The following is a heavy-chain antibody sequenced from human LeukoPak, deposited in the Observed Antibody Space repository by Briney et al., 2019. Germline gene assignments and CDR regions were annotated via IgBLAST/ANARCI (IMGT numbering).Heavy chain of an antibody. CDR1: GFTVSSNY. Sequence: GGSLRLSCAASGFTVSSNYMSWVRQAPGKGLEWVSVIYSGGSTDYADSVKSRFTISRDNSNNTLYLQMNSLRAEDTAVYYCARTRFGELLGAFDIWGQGTMVTVSS. J-gene: IGHJ3*02. V-gene: IGHV3-53*01. D-gene: IGHD3-10*01. CDR3: ARTRFGELLGAFDI. CDR2: IYSGGST.